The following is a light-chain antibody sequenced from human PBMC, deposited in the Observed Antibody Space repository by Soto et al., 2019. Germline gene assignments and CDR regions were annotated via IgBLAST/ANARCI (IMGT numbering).Light chain of an antibody. CDR3: QQSYSTPWT. CDR2: AAS. CDR1: QSISTH. V-gene: IGKV1-39*01. J-gene: IGKJ1*01. Sequence: DIQMTQSPSSLSASVGDRVTITCRASQSISTHLNWYQQKPGKAPNLLIYAASSLQSGVPSRFSGSGSGTDFTLTISSLQPEDFATYYCQQSYSTPWTFGQGTKVDIK.